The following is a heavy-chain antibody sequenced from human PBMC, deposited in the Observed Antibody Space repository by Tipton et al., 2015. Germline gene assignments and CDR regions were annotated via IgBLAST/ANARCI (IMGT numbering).Heavy chain of an antibody. V-gene: IGHV4-59*01. Sequence: TLSLTCTVSGGSISGYSWSWVRQPPGKGLEWIGYIYYNGSTKYNPSLKSRVTISVDTSKNQFFLKLNSVTAADTAVYYCAREGGIVVVPAAPPGVWFDPWGQGTLVTVS. D-gene: IGHD2-2*01. CDR2: IYYNGST. J-gene: IGHJ5*02. CDR1: GGSISGYS. CDR3: AREGGIVVVPAAPPGVWFDP.